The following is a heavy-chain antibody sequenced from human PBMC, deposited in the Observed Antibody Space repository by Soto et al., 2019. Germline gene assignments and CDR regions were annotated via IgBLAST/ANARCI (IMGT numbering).Heavy chain of an antibody. CDR2: IYHSGST. CDR1: GGSISSGGYS. J-gene: IGHJ5*02. Sequence: PSETLSLTCAVSGGSISSGGYSWSWIRQPPGKGLEWIGYIYHSGSTYYNPSLKSRVTISVDRSKNQCSLKLSSVTAADTAVYYCARFGVYYYGSGTHGLAYNWFDPWGQGTLVTVSS. V-gene: IGHV4-30-2*01. D-gene: IGHD3-10*01. CDR3: ARFGVYYYGSGTHGLAYNWFDP.